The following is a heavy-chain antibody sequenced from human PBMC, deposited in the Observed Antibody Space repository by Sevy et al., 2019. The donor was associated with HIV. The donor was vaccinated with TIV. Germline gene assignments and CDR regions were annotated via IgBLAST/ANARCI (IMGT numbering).Heavy chain of an antibody. CDR3: AGSVGISAAVPDY. CDR1: GFMFSDYY. V-gene: IGHV3-11*04. D-gene: IGHD6-13*01. Sequence: GGSLRLSCVTSGFMFSDYYMSWIRQAPGQGPEWASHISSTGTIYYADSVKGRFTISRDSAKNSLYLQMTSLRVEDTAVYYCAGSVGISAAVPDYWGQGTLVTVSS. CDR2: ISSTGTI. J-gene: IGHJ4*02.